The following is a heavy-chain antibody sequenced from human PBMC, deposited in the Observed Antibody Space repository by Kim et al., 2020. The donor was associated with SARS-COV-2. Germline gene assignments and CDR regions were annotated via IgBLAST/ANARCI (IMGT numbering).Heavy chain of an antibody. J-gene: IGHJ6*02. V-gene: IGHV3-53*01. D-gene: IGHD3-10*01. Sequence: VKGRFTISRDNYKNTLYLQMNSLRAEDTAVYYCARKVLLWFGESYGMDVWGQGTTVTVSS. CDR3: ARKVLLWFGESYGMDV.